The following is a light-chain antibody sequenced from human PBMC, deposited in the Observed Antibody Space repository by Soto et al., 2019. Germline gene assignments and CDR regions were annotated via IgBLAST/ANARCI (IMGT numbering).Light chain of an antibody. V-gene: IGKV1-5*03. J-gene: IGKJ2*01. CDR3: QQYNSYSPYT. CDR1: QTISRS. CDR2: RAS. Sequence: DIQMTQFPSTLSASIGDRVTITCRASQTISRSLAWYQQKPGKAPKLLIYRASSLETGVPSRFSGSGSGTEFTLTISSLQPDDFATYYCQQYNSYSPYTFGQGTRLEIK.